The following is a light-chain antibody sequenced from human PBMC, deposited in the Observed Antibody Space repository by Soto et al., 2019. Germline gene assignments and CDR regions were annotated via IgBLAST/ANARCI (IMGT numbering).Light chain of an antibody. Sequence: DIVMTQSPLSLPVTPGEPASISCRSSQSLLHSNGYNYLDWYLQKPGQSPQLLIYLGSNRASGVPDRFSGSGSGTDFTLKISRVEAEDVGVYYCMQALQTPYTFGLGTKLEIK. V-gene: IGKV2-28*01. J-gene: IGKJ2*01. CDR2: LGS. CDR3: MQALQTPYT. CDR1: QSLLHSNGYNY.